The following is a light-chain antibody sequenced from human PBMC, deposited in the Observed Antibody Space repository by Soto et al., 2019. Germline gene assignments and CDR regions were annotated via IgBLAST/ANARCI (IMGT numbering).Light chain of an antibody. Sequence: EIVMTQSPSTLSVSPGEGTTLSCGASQSVSRKLAWYQQKPGQAPRLLIYDASTRATGTPARFSGSGSGTKFTLSISSLQSEDFAVYYCQQYNNWPITFGQGTRLEIK. CDR1: QSVSRK. J-gene: IGKJ5*01. V-gene: IGKV3D-15*01. CDR2: DAS. CDR3: QQYNNWPIT.